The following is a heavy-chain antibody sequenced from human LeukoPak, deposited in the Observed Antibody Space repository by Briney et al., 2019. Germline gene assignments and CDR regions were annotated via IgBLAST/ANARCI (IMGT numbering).Heavy chain of an antibody. CDR1: GFSLRTYW. V-gene: IGHV3-74*01. CDR3: ARSTRDSRGYYNTLDY. CDR2: INSDGSST. Sequence: GGSLRLSCAASGFSLRTYWMHWVRQVPGKGLEWLSRINSDGSSTTYADSVKGRFTISRDNAKNTLYLQLNSLRAEDTAVYHCARSTRDSRGYYNTLDYWGQGTLVTVSS. D-gene: IGHD3-22*01. J-gene: IGHJ4*02.